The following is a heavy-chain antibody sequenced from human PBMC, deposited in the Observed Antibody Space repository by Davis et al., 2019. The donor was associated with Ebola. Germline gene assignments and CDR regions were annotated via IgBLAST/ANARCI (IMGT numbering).Heavy chain of an antibody. V-gene: IGHV3-20*01. Sequence: GGSLRLSCAASGFTFDDYGMSWVRQAPGKGLEWVSGINWNGGSTGYADSVKGRFTISRDNAKNSLYLQMNSLRAEDTALYHCARAIEIFCSSTSCYGGWFDPWGQGTLVTVSS. CDR1: GFTFDDYG. J-gene: IGHJ5*02. CDR3: ARAIEIFCSSTSCYGGWFDP. D-gene: IGHD2-2*01. CDR2: INWNGGST.